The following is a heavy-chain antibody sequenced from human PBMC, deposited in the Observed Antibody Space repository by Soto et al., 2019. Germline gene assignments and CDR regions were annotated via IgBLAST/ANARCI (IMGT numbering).Heavy chain of an antibody. CDR1: GFTFSSYA. D-gene: IGHD6-19*01. CDR2: ISGSGDST. V-gene: IGHV3-23*01. Sequence: EVQLLESGGGLVQPGGSLRLSCAASGFTFSSYAMSRVRLAPGKGLEWVSAISGSGDSTYYADSVKGRFTISRDNSKNTLYLQINSLGAEGTAVYYWAKYWYSSGWHFDYWGQGTLVTVSS. J-gene: IGHJ4*02. CDR3: AKYWYSSGWHFDY.